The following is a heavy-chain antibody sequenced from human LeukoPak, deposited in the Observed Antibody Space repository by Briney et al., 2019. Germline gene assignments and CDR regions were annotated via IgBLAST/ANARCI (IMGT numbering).Heavy chain of an antibody. D-gene: IGHD2-15*01. CDR3: ARPLTLGYCSGGSCPVNMDV. Sequence: SETLSLTCTVSGASISSYYWSWIRQSAGKGLEWIGLIYTSGTTNYNPSLKSRVTMSVDTSKNQFSLKLSSVTAADTAVYYCARPLTLGYCSGGSCPVNMDVWGKGTTVTISS. CDR2: IYTSGTT. CDR1: GASISSYY. J-gene: IGHJ6*03. V-gene: IGHV4-4*07.